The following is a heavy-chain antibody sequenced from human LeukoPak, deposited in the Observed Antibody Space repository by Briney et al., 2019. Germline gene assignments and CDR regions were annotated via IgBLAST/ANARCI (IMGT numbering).Heavy chain of an antibody. CDR3: ARDSEIFGSYY. Sequence: ASVKVSCKASGYTFTSYYMHWVRQAPGQGLDWMGIINASGGSTSYAQKFQGRVTMTRDTSTSTVYMELSSLRSEDTAVYYCARDSEIFGSYYWGQGTLVNVSS. D-gene: IGHD3-3*01. CDR2: INASGGST. J-gene: IGHJ4*02. V-gene: IGHV1-46*01. CDR1: GYTFTSYY.